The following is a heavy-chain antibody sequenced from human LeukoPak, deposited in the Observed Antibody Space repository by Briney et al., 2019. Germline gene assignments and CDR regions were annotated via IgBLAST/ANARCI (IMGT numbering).Heavy chain of an antibody. D-gene: IGHD1-26*01. V-gene: IGHV3-7*04. J-gene: IGHJ4*02. Sequence: GGSLRLSCAASGFTFSNYWMSWVRQAPGKGLEWVANIKQDGSEMYYVDSVKGRFTISRDNAKNSLHLHMNSLRAEDTALYYCARSPYSGSYGPFDYWGQGTLVTVSS. CDR3: ARSPYSGSYGPFDY. CDR2: IKQDGSEM. CDR1: GFTFSNYW.